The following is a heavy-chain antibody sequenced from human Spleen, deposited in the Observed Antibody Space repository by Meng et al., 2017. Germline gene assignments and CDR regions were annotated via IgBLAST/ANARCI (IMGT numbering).Heavy chain of an antibody. CDR1: GFTFSSYA. D-gene: IGHD1-26*01. CDR3: ARSIVGATHHAFDI. Sequence: VPLVESGGGVVESGRVMRLSCDASGFTFSSYAMHGCRQAPGKGLEWVAVISYDGSNKYYADSVKGRFTISRDNSKNTLYLQMNSLRAEDTAVYYCARSIVGATHHAFDIWGQGTMVTV. J-gene: IGHJ3*02. V-gene: IGHV3-30*01. CDR2: ISYDGSNK.